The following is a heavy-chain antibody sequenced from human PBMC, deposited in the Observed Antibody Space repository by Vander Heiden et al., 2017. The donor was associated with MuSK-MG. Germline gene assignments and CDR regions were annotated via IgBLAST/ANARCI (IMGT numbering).Heavy chain of an antibody. J-gene: IGHJ6*03. V-gene: IGHV1-69*06. CDR3: AREYSGYDYSYYYYMDV. D-gene: IGHD5-12*01. CDR2: IIPIFGTA. Sequence: QVQLVQSGAEVKKPGSSVKLSCKSSGATFSSYAISWVRQAPGKGFEWMGGIIPIFGTANYAQKCQGRVTITADKSTSTAYMELSSLRSEDTAVYYCAREYSGYDYSYYYYMDVWGKGTTVTVSS. CDR1: GATFSSYA.